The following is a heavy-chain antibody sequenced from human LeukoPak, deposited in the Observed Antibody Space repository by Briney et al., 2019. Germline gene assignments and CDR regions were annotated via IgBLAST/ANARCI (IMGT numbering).Heavy chain of an antibody. CDR2: IYYPGST. J-gene: IGHJ4*02. CDR1: GGSISSSSYY. V-gene: IGHV4-39*02. Sequence: PSETLSLTCTVSGGSISSSSYYWGWIRQPPGKGLEWIGTIYYPGSTYYNPSLKSRVTVSVDTSKNQFSLKLSSVTAADTAVYYCARARGTVAIDYWGQGTLVTVSS. CDR3: ARARGTVAIDY. D-gene: IGHD5-12*01.